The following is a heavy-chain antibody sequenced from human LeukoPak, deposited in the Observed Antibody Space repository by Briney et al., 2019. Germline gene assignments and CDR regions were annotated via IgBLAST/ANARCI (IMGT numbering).Heavy chain of an antibody. CDR3: ARDLSGVTGYTYGRGIDY. J-gene: IGHJ4*02. V-gene: IGHV3-64*01. D-gene: IGHD5-18*01. CDR2: INSNGGST. Sequence: GGSLRLSCVASGFTFSSYAMHWVRQTPGKGLEYVSGINSNGGSTHYANSVKGRFTISRDNSKHTLYLQMGSLRTEDMAVYYCARDLSGVTGYTYGRGIDYWGQGTLVTVSS. CDR1: GFTFSSYA.